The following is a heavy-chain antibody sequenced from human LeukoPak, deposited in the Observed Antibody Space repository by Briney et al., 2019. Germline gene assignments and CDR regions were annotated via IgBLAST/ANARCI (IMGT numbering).Heavy chain of an antibody. J-gene: IGHJ4*02. CDR3: ARVRRTALGEPFDY. V-gene: IGHV1-2*02. CDR1: GYTFTGYY. Sequence: ASVTVSCKASGYTFTGYYMHWVRQAPGQVLEWMGWINPNSGGTNYAQKFQGRVTMTRDTSISTAYMELSRLRSDDTAVYYCARVRRTALGEPFDYWGQGTLVTVSS. CDR2: INPNSGGT. D-gene: IGHD1-26*01.